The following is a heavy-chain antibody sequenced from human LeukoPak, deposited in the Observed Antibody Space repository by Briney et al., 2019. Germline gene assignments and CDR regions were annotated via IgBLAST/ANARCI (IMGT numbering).Heavy chain of an antibody. J-gene: IGHJ6*03. Sequence: PGRSLRLSCAASGFSFNDFAMHWVRQAPGKGLEWVGHISYDGSSRYNEDSVKGRFTISRDDSKNTLYLQMNSLRPEDTAVYYCARPYLERSLKFCMDVWGKGTTVTVSS. CDR2: ISYDGSSR. CDR1: GFSFNDFA. V-gene: IGHV3-30*04. D-gene: IGHD3-3*02. CDR3: ARPYLERSLKFCMDV.